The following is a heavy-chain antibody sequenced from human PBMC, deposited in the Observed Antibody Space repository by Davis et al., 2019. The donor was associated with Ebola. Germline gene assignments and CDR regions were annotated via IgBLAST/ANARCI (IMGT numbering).Heavy chain of an antibody. CDR1: GGSFSGYY. CDR2: INHSGST. J-gene: IGHJ3*02. D-gene: IGHD2-2*01. V-gene: IGHV4-34*01. CDR3: ARARGTRGVPAATNAFDI. Sequence: PSETLSLTCAVYGGSFSGYYWSWIRQPPGKGLEWIGEINHSGSTNYNPSLKSRVTISVDTSKNQFSLKLSSVTAADTAVYYCARARGTRGVPAATNAFDIWGQGTMVTVSS.